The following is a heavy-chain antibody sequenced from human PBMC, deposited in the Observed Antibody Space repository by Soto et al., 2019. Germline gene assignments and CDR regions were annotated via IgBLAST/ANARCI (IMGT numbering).Heavy chain of an antibody. D-gene: IGHD6-13*01. V-gene: IGHV3-7*01. J-gene: IGHJ4*02. CDR1: GFTLGSDW. CDR2: IKQDGSEK. Sequence: PGGSLRLSCAASGFTLGSDWMSWVRQAPGKGLEWVANIKQDGSEKYYVDSVKGRFTISRDNAKNSLYLQMNSLRAEDTAVYYCARGKGSSWYYFDYWGPGTLVTGSS. CDR3: ARGKGSSWYYFDY.